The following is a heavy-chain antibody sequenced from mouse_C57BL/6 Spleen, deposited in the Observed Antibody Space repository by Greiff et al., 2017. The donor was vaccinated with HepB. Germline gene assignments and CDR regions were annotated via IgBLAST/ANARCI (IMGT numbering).Heavy chain of an antibody. D-gene: IGHD2-1*01. J-gene: IGHJ1*03. CDR3: ARHYGNYVGYFDV. CDR1: GFSLTSYG. V-gene: IGHV2-2*01. Sequence: VKLVESGPGLVQPSQSLSITCTVSGFSLTSYGVHWVRQSPGKGLEWLGVIWSGGSTDYNAAFISRLSISKDNSKSQVFFKMNSLQADDTAIYYCARHYGNYVGYFDVWGTGTTVTVSS. CDR2: IWSGGST.